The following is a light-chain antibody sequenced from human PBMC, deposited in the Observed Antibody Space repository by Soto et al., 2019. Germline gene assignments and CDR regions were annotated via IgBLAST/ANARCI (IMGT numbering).Light chain of an antibody. Sequence: QSVLTQPPSVSGAPGQRVTISCTGSSSNIGAGYDVHWYQQLPGTAPKLLIYGNSNRPSGVPDRFSGSKXXXXXXXAITGLQAEDEADYYCQSYDSSLSGLVFGTGTKLTVL. CDR3: QSYDSSLSGLV. CDR1: SSNIGAGYD. CDR2: GNS. J-gene: IGLJ1*01. V-gene: IGLV1-40*01.